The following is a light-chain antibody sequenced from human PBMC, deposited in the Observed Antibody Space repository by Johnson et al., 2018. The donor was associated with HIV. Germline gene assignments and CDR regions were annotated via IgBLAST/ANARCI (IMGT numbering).Light chain of an antibody. Sequence: QSVLTQPPSVSAAPGQKVTISCSGSSSNIGNNYVSWYQHLPGTAPKLLIYENTKQPSGVPDRFSGSKYGSSATLGITGLQTGDEADYYCGTWDSSLSGVFGTGTKVTVL. V-gene: IGLV1-51*02. CDR3: GTWDSSLSGV. J-gene: IGLJ1*01. CDR2: ENT. CDR1: SSNIGNNY.